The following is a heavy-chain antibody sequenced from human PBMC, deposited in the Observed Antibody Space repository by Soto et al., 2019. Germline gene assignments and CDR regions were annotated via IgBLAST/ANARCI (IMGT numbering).Heavy chain of an antibody. Sequence: PGGSLRLSCAASGFTFSSYAMSWVRQAPGKGLEWVSAISGSGGSTYYADSVKGRFTIPRDNSKNTLYLQMNSLRAEDTAVYYCAKDGSYYDFWSGYWTSSFDYWGQGTLVTVSS. CDR3: AKDGSYYDFWSGYWTSSFDY. J-gene: IGHJ4*02. D-gene: IGHD3-3*01. V-gene: IGHV3-23*01. CDR2: ISGSGGST. CDR1: GFTFSSYA.